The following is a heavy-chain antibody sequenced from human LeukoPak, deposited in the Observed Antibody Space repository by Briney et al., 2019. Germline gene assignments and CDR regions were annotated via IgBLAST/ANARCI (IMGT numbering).Heavy chain of an antibody. J-gene: IGHJ4*02. D-gene: IGHD2-15*01. V-gene: IGHV1-8*03. CDR1: GYTFTGYD. CDR2: MNPNSGNT. Sequence: ASVKVSCKASGYTFTGYDINWVRQATGQGLEWMGWMNPNSGNTGYAQKFQGRVTITRNTSISTAYMELSSLRSEDTAVYYCARGGLYCSGGSCYLDYWGQGTLVTVSS. CDR3: ARGGLYCSGGSCYLDY.